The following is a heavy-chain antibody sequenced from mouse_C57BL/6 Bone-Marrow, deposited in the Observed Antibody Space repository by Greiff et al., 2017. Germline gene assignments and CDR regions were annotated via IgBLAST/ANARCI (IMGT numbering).Heavy chain of an antibody. Sequence: EVQLQQSGAELVRPGASVKLSCTASGFNIKDDYMHWVKQRPEQGLEWIGWIDPENGDTEYASKFQGKATITADPSSNTAYLQLSSLTSEDTAVYYCTTIKETGNYFDYWGQGTTLTVSS. J-gene: IGHJ2*01. V-gene: IGHV14-4*01. CDR1: GFNIKDDY. CDR3: TTIKETGNYFDY. D-gene: IGHD4-1*01. CDR2: IDPENGDT.